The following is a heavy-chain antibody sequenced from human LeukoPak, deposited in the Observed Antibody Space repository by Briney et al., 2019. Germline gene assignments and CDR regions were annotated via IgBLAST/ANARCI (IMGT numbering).Heavy chain of an antibody. V-gene: IGHV4-4*02. CDR2: IYTSGST. Sequence: PSETLSLTCAVFGGSISSSNWWSWVRQPPGKGLEWIGRIYTSGSTNYNPSLKSRVTMSVDTSKNQFSLKLSSVTAADTAVYYCARDLSWFGELLGFDPWGQGTLVTVSS. CDR1: GGSISSSNW. D-gene: IGHD3-10*01. J-gene: IGHJ5*02. CDR3: ARDLSWFGELLGFDP.